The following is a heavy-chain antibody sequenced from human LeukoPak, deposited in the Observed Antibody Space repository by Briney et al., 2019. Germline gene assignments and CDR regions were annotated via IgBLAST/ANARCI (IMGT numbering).Heavy chain of an antibody. CDR3: ARDNWAGRYYKWFDP. D-gene: IGHD7-27*01. CDR1: GFTFSSYA. Sequence: GRSLRLSCAASGFTFSSYAMHWVRQAPGKGLEWVAVISYDGSNKYYADSVKGRFTISRDNSKNTLYLQMNSLRAEDTAVYYCARDNWAGRYYKWFDPWGQGTLVTVSS. J-gene: IGHJ5*02. CDR2: ISYDGSNK. V-gene: IGHV3-30-3*01.